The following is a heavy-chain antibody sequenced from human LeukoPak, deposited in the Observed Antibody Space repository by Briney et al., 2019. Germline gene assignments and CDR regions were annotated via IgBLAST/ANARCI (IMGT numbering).Heavy chain of an antibody. J-gene: IGHJ4*02. CDR2: ISSSSSYI. Sequence: PGGSLRLSCAASGFTFSSYSMNWVRQAPGKGLEWVSSISSSSSYIYYADSVKGRFTISRDNAKNSLYLQMNSLRAEDTAVYYCARDLYSSGWQRDYWGQGTLVTVSS. CDR1: GFTFSSYS. D-gene: IGHD6-19*01. V-gene: IGHV3-21*01. CDR3: ARDLYSSGWQRDY.